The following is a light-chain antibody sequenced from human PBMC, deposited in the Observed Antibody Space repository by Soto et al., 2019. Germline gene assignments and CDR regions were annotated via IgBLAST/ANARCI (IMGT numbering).Light chain of an antibody. J-gene: IGLJ2*01. Sequence: QSALTQPASVSGSPGQSITIACTGTSSDVGGYNYASWYQQHPDKAPKLMIYDVSNRPSGVSNRFSGSKSGNTASLTISGLQAEDEADYYCSSYTSSSTLYVVFGGGTKLTVL. CDR3: SSYTSSSTLYVV. V-gene: IGLV2-14*01. CDR2: DVS. CDR1: SSDVGGYNY.